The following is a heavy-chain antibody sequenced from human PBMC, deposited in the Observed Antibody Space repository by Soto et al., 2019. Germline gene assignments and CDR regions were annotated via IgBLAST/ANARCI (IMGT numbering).Heavy chain of an antibody. D-gene: IGHD2-2*02. CDR1: GFTFSSYG. J-gene: IGHJ6*02. V-gene: IGHV3-30*18. CDR3: AKEIVGDIVVVPAAIGWYYYGMDV. Sequence: GGSLRLSCAASGFTFSSYGMHWVRQAPGKGLEWVAVISYDGSNKYYADSVKGRFTISRDNSKNTLYLQMNSLRAEDTAVYYCAKEIVGDIVVVPAAIGWYYYGMDVWGQGTTVTVS. CDR2: ISYDGSNK.